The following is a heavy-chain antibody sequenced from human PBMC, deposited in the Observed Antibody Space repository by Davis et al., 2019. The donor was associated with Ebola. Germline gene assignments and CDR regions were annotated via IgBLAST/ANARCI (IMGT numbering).Heavy chain of an antibody. Sequence: MPSETLSLTCAVSGGPTSSSNWWSWVRQPPGKGLEWIGEIHHSGSTNYNPSLKSRVTISVDTSKNQFSLKLSSVTAADTAVYYCARGGYSSIDYWGQGTLVTVSS. CDR3: ARGGYSSIDY. D-gene: IGHD6-13*01. CDR1: GGPTSSSNW. J-gene: IGHJ4*02. V-gene: IGHV4-4*02. CDR2: IHHSGST.